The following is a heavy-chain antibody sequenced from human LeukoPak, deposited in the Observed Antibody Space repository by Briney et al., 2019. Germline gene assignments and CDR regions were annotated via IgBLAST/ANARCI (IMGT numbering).Heavy chain of an antibody. Sequence: PSETLSLTCTVSGGSISSSSYYWGWIRQPPGKGLEWIGSIYYSGSTYYNPSLKSRVTISVDTSKNQFSLKLSSVAAADTAVYYCSRQGYSPYAYYYYMDVWGKGTTVTVSS. CDR3: SRQGYSPYAYYYYMDV. V-gene: IGHV4-39*01. D-gene: IGHD5-18*01. CDR1: GGSISSSSYY. J-gene: IGHJ6*03. CDR2: IYYSGST.